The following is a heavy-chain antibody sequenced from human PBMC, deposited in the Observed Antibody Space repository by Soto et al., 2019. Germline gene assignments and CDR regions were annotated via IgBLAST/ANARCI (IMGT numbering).Heavy chain of an antibody. J-gene: IGHJ4*02. D-gene: IGHD6-13*01. CDR1: GFTLNTYS. V-gene: IGHV3-30-3*01. CDR2: VSFDGVNK. CDR3: ARDPDLIEAAGNYFDY. Sequence: GGSLRLSCSVSGFTLNTYSMHWVRQAPGKGLEWVAVVSFDGVNKHYRDSVKGRFTISRDIAKNMLYLQMTSLRLEDTALYYCARDPDLIEAAGNYFDYWGQGALVTVSS.